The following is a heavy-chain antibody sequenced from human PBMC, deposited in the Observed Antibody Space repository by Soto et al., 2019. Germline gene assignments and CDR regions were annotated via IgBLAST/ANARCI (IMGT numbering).Heavy chain of an antibody. CDR1: NFTFSNFG. J-gene: IGHJ4*02. D-gene: IGHD1-26*01. CDR3: AKDGADTGTYYFEY. CDR2: ISNDGSNR. Sequence: QVQLVESGGGVVQPGRSLRLSCAASNFTFSNFGMHWVRQAPGKGLKWVALISNDGSNRYYTDSVRGRFTISRDNSRNTLSLQMNSRRADDTAVYYCAKDGADTGTYYFEYWGQGTRITVSS. V-gene: IGHV3-30*18.